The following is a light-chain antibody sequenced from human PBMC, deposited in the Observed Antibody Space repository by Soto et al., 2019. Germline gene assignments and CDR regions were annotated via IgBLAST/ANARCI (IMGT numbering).Light chain of an antibody. CDR1: SSDVGGYNY. Sequence: QAALTQPASVSGSPGPSITISCTGTSSDVGGYNYVSWYQQHPGKAPKLMIYDVSNRPSGVSNRFSGSKSGNTATLTISGLQADDAADYYSSSYTSSSTRVFGTGTEITV. CDR2: DVS. V-gene: IGLV2-14*01. CDR3: SSYTSSSTRV. J-gene: IGLJ1*01.